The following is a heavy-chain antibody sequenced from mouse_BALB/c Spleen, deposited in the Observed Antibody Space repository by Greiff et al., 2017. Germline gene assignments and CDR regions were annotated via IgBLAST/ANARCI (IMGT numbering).Heavy chain of an antibody. CDR3: ARWDYYGSSLYAMDY. CDR2: ISYSGST. CDR1: GYSITSDYA. V-gene: IGHV3-2*02. Sequence: EVQLQQSGPGLVKPSQSLSLTCTVTGYSITSDYAWNWIRQFPGNKLEWMGYISYSGSTSYNPSLKSRISITRDTSKNQFFLQLNSVTTEDTATYYCARWDYYGSSLYAMDYWGQGTSVTVSS. J-gene: IGHJ4*01. D-gene: IGHD1-1*01.